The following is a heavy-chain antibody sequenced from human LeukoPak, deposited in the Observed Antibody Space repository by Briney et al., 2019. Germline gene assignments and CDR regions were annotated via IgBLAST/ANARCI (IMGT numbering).Heavy chain of an antibody. CDR1: EFTFSTYA. Sequence: GGSLRLSCAASEFTFSTYAMSWVRQAPGKGLEWVSSVSASGSLTYYADSVKGRFTISRDNSKSILFLQMNSLTVEDTAVYYWAKGWFGETLHGPHDYWGQGTLVTVSS. D-gene: IGHD3-10*01. CDR3: AKGWFGETLHGPHDY. V-gene: IGHV3-23*01. CDR2: VSASGSLT. J-gene: IGHJ4*02.